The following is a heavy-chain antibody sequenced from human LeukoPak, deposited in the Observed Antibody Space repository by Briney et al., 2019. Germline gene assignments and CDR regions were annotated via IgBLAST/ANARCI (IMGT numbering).Heavy chain of an antibody. CDR3: TREVDGMSAY. CDR2: IRSKASGGAI. Sequence: GGSLRLSCTASGFNFGNYAMSWVRQAPGKGLEWLGFIRSKASGGAIEYDPSVDGRFTISRDDSKGIAYLQMTSLKTEDTATYFCTREVDGMSAYWGQGTLVTVSS. D-gene: IGHD1-14*01. CDR1: GFNFGNYA. J-gene: IGHJ4*02. V-gene: IGHV3-49*04.